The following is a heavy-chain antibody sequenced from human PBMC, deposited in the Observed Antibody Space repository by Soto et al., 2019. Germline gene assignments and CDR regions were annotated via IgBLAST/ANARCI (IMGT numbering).Heavy chain of an antibody. CDR3: ATDRRAGGNYGFYSDF. J-gene: IGHJ4*02. V-gene: IGHV3-23*04. Sequence: EMQLVESGGGLVQPGGSLRLSCAASGFTFSSYGMAWVRQAPGKGLEWVSFSSATGAGTYFADSVKGRFTISRNNSKNTLYLQMSSLRADDTAVYYCATDRRAGGNYGFYSDFWGQGALVIVSS. CDR1: GFTFSSYG. D-gene: IGHD1-7*01. CDR2: SSATGAGT.